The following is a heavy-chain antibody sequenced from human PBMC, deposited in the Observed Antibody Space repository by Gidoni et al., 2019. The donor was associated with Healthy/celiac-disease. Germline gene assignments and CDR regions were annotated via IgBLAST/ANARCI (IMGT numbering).Heavy chain of an antibody. D-gene: IGHD6-13*01. CDR2: ISSSSSYI. Sequence: EVQLVESGGGLVKPGGSLRLSCAASGFTFSSYSMNWVRQAPGKGLEWVSSISSSSSYIYYADSVKGRFTISRDNAKNSLYLQMNSLRAEDTAVYYCARDAAAGNYLDYWGQGTLVTVSS. CDR1: GFTFSSYS. J-gene: IGHJ4*02. V-gene: IGHV3-21*01. CDR3: ARDAAAGNYLDY.